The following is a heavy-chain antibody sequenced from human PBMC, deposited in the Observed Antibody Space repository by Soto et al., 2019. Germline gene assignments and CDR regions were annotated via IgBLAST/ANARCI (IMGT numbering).Heavy chain of an antibody. Sequence: SVKVSCKASRGTFSSYAISWVRQAPGQGLEWMGGIIPIFGTANYAQKFQGRVTITADESTSSAYMELSSLRSEDTAVYYCARAPWGSSPYYCFFGMDVWGQGTTVTVCS. CDR3: ARAPWGSSPYYCFFGMDV. CDR2: IIPIFGTA. CDR1: RGTFSSYA. D-gene: IGHD6-6*01. V-gene: IGHV1-69*13. J-gene: IGHJ6*01.